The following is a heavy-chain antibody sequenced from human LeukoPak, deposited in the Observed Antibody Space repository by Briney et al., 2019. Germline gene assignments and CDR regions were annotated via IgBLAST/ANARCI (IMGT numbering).Heavy chain of an antibody. Sequence: PGGSLRLSCAASGFTFSTYSMNWVRQAPGKGLEWVSSISSSFIYIYYADSVKGRFTISRDNAKNSLYLQMNSLRAEDTAVYYCARDGDYIVGATFNAFDIWGQGTMVTVSS. CDR1: GFTFSTYS. D-gene: IGHD1-26*01. J-gene: IGHJ3*02. CDR2: ISSSFIYI. CDR3: ARDGDYIVGATFNAFDI. V-gene: IGHV3-21*01.